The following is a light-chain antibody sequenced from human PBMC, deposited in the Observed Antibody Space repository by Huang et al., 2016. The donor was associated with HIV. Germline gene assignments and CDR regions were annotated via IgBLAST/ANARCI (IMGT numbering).Light chain of an antibody. J-gene: IGKJ4*01. CDR1: HDISSY. CDR3: QQYYSYPPLT. V-gene: IGKV1-8*01. Sequence: AIRMTQSPSSLSASTGDRVNITCRASHDISSYLAWYQQKPGKSPNLLIYAASTLQSGVPSRFSGSGSGTDFTLTINCLQSEDFATYYCQQYYSYPPLTFGGGTKVEIK. CDR2: AAS.